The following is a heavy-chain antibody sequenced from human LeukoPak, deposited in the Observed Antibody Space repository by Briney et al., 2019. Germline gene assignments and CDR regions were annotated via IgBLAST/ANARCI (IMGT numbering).Heavy chain of an antibody. Sequence: GGSLRLSCAASGFTFDDYAMHWVRQAPGKGLEWVSLISGDGGSTYYADSVKGRFTISRDNSKNSLYLQMNSLRTEDTGLYYCAKAVYDFWSGYYTDYWGQGTLVTVSS. CDR1: GFTFDDYA. J-gene: IGHJ4*02. V-gene: IGHV3-43*02. CDR3: AKAVYDFWSGYYTDY. D-gene: IGHD3-3*01. CDR2: ISGDGGST.